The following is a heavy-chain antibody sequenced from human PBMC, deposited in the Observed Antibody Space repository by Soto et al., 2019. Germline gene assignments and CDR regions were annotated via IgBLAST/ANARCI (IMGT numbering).Heavy chain of an antibody. CDR1: GYSFTSYW. D-gene: IGHD3-22*01. CDR3: ARQAQGYYDSSGYYDLIHGMDV. Sequence: VESLNISCEGSGYSFTSYWIGWVLQMPGKGLEWIGIIYPGDSDTRYSPSFQGQVTISADKSISTAYLQWSSLKASDTAMYYCARQAQGYYDSSGYYDLIHGMDVWGQGTTVTVSS. CDR2: IYPGDSDT. J-gene: IGHJ6*02. V-gene: IGHV5-51*01.